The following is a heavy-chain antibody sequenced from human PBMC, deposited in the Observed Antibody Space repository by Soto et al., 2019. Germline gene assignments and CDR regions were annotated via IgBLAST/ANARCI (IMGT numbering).Heavy chain of an antibody. Sequence: GESLKISCKGSGYSFTSYWIGWVRQMPEKGLEWMGIIYPGDSDTRYSPSFQGQVTISADKSISTAYLQWSSLKASDTAMYYCARQDFCSSTSCYYYYGMDVWGQGTTVTVSS. V-gene: IGHV5-51*01. CDR2: IYPGDSDT. CDR3: ARQDFCSSTSCYYYYGMDV. CDR1: GYSFTSYW. J-gene: IGHJ6*02. D-gene: IGHD2-2*01.